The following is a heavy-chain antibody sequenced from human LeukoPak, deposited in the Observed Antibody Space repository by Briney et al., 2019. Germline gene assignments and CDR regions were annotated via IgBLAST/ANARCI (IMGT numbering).Heavy chain of an antibody. D-gene: IGHD1-26*01. Sequence: GGSLRLSCAASGFAFSSYEMNWVRQAPGKGLEWVSYTSSSGTNIYYADSVKGRFTISRDNAKNSLYLQMNSLRAEDMAVYYCARMAGRGYYDYWGQGTLVTVSS. J-gene: IGHJ4*02. CDR3: ARMAGRGYYDY. CDR1: GFAFSSYE. CDR2: TSSSGTNI. V-gene: IGHV3-48*03.